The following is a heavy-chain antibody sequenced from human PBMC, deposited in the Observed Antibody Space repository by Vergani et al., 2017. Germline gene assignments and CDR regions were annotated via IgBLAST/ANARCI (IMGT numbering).Heavy chain of an antibody. V-gene: IGHV5-10-1*03. J-gene: IGHJ5*02. Sequence: EVQLVQSGAEVKKPGASLRISCKGSGYSFTSYWISWVRQMPGKGLEWMGRIDPSDSYTNYSPSFQGHVTISADKSISTAYLQWSSLKASDTAMYYCARHALRCSSTSCYNWFDPWGQGTLVTVSS. CDR2: IDPSDSYT. CDR1: GYSFTSYW. CDR3: ARHALRCSSTSCYNWFDP. D-gene: IGHD2-2*01.